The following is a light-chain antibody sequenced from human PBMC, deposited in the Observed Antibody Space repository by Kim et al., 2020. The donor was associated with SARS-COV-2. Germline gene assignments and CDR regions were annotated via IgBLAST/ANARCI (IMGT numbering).Light chain of an antibody. Sequence: SVALGQTVRIPCQGDSLRSYYASWYQQKPGQAPVLVIYGKNNRPSGIPDRFSGSSSGNTASLTITGAQAEDEADYYCNSRDSSGNLFGGGTQLTVL. CDR2: GKN. CDR3: NSRDSSGNL. J-gene: IGLJ2*01. V-gene: IGLV3-19*01. CDR1: SLRSYY.